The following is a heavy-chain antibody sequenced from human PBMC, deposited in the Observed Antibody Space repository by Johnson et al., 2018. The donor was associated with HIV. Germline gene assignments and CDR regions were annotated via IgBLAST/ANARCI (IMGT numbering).Heavy chain of an antibody. V-gene: IGHV3-15*01. D-gene: IGHD1-26*01. CDR3: TAHYRNAFDI. Sequence: VQLVESGGGVVQTGGSLRLSCAASGFTFSSYGMHWVRQAPGKGLEWVGRIKSKTDGGTTDYAAPVKGRFTLSRDDSKNTLFLQMNSLKTEDTALYYCTAHYRNAFDIWGQGTMVTVSS. CDR1: GFTFSSYG. J-gene: IGHJ3*02. CDR2: IKSKTDGGTT.